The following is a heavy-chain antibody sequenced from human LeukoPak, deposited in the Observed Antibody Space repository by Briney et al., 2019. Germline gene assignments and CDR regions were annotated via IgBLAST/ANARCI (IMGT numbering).Heavy chain of an antibody. J-gene: IGHJ6*02. CDR1: GGTFSSYA. D-gene: IGHD3-10*01. V-gene: IGHV1-69*01. CDR2: IIPIFGTA. CDR3: ASPDVLLWFGERYGMDV. Sequence: GASVKVSCKASGGTFSSYAISWVRQAPGQGLEWMGGIIPIFGTANYAQKFQGRVTITADESTSTACMELSSLRSEDTAVYYCASPDVLLWFGERYGMDVWGQGTTVTVSS.